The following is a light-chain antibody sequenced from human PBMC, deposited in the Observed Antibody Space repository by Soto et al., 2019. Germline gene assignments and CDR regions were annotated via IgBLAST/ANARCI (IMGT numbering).Light chain of an antibody. J-gene: IGKJ5*01. CDR3: KARSRGPTP. Sequence: EIVLTQSPATLSLSPGESATLSCRASQSFSSYLAWYLHKPGQAPRLLIYDASNRATGIPARFRGSGSGTDFALTISRLEPEDCALYYGKARSRGPTPFGLGTRLEIK. CDR2: DAS. V-gene: IGKV3-11*01. CDR1: QSFSSY.